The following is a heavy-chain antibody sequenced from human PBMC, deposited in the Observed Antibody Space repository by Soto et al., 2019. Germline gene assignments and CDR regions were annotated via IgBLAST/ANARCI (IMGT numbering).Heavy chain of an antibody. V-gene: IGHV4-59*01. Sequence: PSETLYLTCTGSGGSISGYYWSWIRQPPGKGLEWIGYMYNTGSTVYNPSFKSRVTISVDTSKNQFSLMLNSVTAAATAVYYCAFYLWCYCGTDRYPLDVWGKGTTVTVPS. CDR3: AFYLWCYCGTDRYPLDV. CDR2: MYNTGST. CDR1: GGSISGYY. D-gene: IGHD2-21*02. J-gene: IGHJ6*04.